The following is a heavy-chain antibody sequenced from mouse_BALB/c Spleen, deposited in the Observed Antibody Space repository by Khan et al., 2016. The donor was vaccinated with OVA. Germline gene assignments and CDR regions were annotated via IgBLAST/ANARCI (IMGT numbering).Heavy chain of an antibody. CDR3: ARRNYFGYTFAY. CDR2: ISPGSGDT. V-gene: IGHV1-77*01. D-gene: IGHD1-2*01. Sequence: QVQLQQSGAELARPGASVKLSCKASGYTFTDYYINWVKQRTGQGLEWIGEISPGSGDTYYNEKFKGKATLTADNSASTAYMQLSSLPSEASAVYFCARRNYFGYTFAYWGQGTLVTVSA. J-gene: IGHJ3*01. CDR1: GYTFTDYY.